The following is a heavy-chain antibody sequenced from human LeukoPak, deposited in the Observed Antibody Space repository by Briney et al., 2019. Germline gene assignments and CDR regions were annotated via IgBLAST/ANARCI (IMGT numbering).Heavy chain of an antibody. J-gene: IGHJ4*02. CDR1: GFTFSSYD. D-gene: IGHD3-22*01. CDR3: ARAGNMIVGDY. V-gene: IGHV3-13*01. CDR2: IGTAGDT. Sequence: PGGSLRLSCAASGFTFSSYDMHWVRQAPGKGLEWVSAIGTAGDTYYPGSVKGRFTISRENAKNSLYLQMNSLRAEDTAVYYCARAGNMIVGDYWGQGTLVTVSS.